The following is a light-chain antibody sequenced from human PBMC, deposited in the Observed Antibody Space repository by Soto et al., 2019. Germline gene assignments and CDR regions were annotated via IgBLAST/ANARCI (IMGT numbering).Light chain of an antibody. V-gene: IGLV2-14*03. Sequence: QSVLTQPASVSGSPGQWITISCTGTSSDVDTYIYISWYQQHPGKAPKLIIYDVTNRPPGVSNRFSGSKSGNTASLTISGLQTEDEADYYCSSYTCSPLVFATGTKLTVL. CDR1: SSDVDTYIY. J-gene: IGLJ1*01. CDR2: DVT. CDR3: SSYTCSPLV.